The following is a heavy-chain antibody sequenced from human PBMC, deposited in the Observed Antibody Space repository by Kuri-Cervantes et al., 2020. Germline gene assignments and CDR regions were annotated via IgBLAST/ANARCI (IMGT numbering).Heavy chain of an antibody. D-gene: IGHD1-1*01. CDR3: PGGHDPKRTFDP. V-gene: IGHV4-59*12. J-gene: IGHJ5*02. CDR1: GGSISSYY. Sequence: GSLRPSCTVSGGSISSYYWGWNRPLPGKGLEWNGYTYYSGSTNYNPSLKSRVTISVDTTKNQFSLKLSSVTAADAAVYYCPGGHDPKRTFDPWGQGTLVTVSS. CDR2: TYYSGST.